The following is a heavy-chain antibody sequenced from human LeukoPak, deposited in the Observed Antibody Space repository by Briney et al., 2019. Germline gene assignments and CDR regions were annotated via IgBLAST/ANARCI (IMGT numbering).Heavy chain of an antibody. Sequence: PGGSLRLSCGVSGFTFSNYAMGWVRQAPGKGLEWVSGISGSGGSTYYTDSMKGRFTISRDNSKNTLYLQMNSLRADDTAVYFCARAGQQLVPYYFNYWGQGILATVSS. D-gene: IGHD6-13*01. CDR1: GFTFSNYA. J-gene: IGHJ4*02. CDR2: ISGSGGST. CDR3: ARAGQQLVPYYFNY. V-gene: IGHV3-23*01.